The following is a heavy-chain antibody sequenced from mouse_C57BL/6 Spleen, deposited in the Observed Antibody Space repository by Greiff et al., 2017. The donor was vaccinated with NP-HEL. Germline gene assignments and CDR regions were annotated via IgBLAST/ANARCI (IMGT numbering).Heavy chain of an antibody. Sequence: VQLQQSGPELVKPGASVKISCKASGYAFSSSWMNWVKQRPGKGLEWIGRIYPGDGDTNYNGKFKGKATLTADKSSSTAYMQLSSLTSEDSAVYFCAREDGYDEYFDVWGTGTTVTVSS. CDR2: IYPGDGDT. J-gene: IGHJ1*03. CDR1: GYAFSSSW. V-gene: IGHV1-82*01. CDR3: AREDGYDEYFDV. D-gene: IGHD2-2*01.